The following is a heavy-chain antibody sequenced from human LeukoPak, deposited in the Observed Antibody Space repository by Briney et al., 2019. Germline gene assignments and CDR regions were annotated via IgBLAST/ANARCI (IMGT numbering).Heavy chain of an antibody. Sequence: PGGSLRLSCAASRFSFSNYWMHWVRQAPGKGLVWVSRVKSDGSNPSYADSVKGRFTISRNNSKNTLYLQMNSLRAEDTAVYYCARDYYHFEYCSSTSCSDAPYYYGMDVWGKGTTVTVSS. CDR2: VKSDGSNP. V-gene: IGHV3-74*01. CDR1: RFSFSNYW. J-gene: IGHJ6*04. D-gene: IGHD2-2*01. CDR3: ARDYYHFEYCSSTSCSDAPYYYGMDV.